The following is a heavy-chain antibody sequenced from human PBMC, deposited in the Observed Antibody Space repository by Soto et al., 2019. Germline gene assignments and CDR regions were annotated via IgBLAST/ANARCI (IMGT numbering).Heavy chain of an antibody. J-gene: IGHJ5*02. D-gene: IGHD2-15*01. CDR2: INHSGST. Sequence: SETLSLTCAVYGGSFSGYYWSWVRQPPGKGLEWIGEINHSGSTNYNPSLKSRVTISVDTSKNQFSLKLSSVTAADTAVYYCAREELEYCSGGSCARWFDPWGQGTLVTVSS. V-gene: IGHV4-34*01. CDR3: AREELEYCSGGSCARWFDP. CDR1: GGSFSGYY.